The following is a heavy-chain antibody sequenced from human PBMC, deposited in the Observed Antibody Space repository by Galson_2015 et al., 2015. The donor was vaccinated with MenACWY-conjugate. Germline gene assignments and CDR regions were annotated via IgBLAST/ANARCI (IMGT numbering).Heavy chain of an antibody. J-gene: IGHJ6*03. CDR3: TTHKPDSWGGLLFHFYMDV. D-gene: IGHD2-21*01. V-gene: IGHV3-15*01. CDR2: IKSQTDGGKI. Sequence: SLRLSCAGPAFTFSNAYMSWVRQAPGKGLEWVGRIKSQTDGGKIDYAAPVKGRFTISRDDSKNTLYLQMNSLKIEDTAVYYCTTHKPDSWGGLLFHFYMDVWGKGTTVTVSS. CDR1: AFTFSNAY.